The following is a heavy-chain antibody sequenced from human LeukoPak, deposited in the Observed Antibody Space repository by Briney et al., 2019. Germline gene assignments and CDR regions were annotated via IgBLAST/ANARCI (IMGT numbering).Heavy chain of an antibody. V-gene: IGHV3-11*04. D-gene: IGHD2-8*01. CDR2: ISSSGSIT. Sequence: GGSLRLSCAASGFTFNDYYMSWFRQSPAKGLEWIAYISSSGSITFYADSVKGRFTISRDNAQKSVFLQMNNLSEEDTSVYYCVRALRTYAVSPGPFDIWGQGRVVADSS. J-gene: IGHJ3*02. CDR3: VRALRTYAVSPGPFDI. CDR1: GFTFNDYY.